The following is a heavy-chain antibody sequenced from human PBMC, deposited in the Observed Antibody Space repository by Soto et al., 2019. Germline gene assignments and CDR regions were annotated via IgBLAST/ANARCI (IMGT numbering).Heavy chain of an antibody. Sequence: GESLNLSCKGSGYSFTRYWIGWVRQMPGKGLEWMGIIYPGDSDTRYSPSFQGQVTISADKSINTAYLQWSSLKASDTAMYYCARHRGIEIPTNMDVWGQGTTVTVSS. D-gene: IGHD1-1*01. V-gene: IGHV5-51*01. CDR2: IYPGDSDT. CDR1: GYSFTRYW. CDR3: ARHRGIEIPTNMDV. J-gene: IGHJ6*02.